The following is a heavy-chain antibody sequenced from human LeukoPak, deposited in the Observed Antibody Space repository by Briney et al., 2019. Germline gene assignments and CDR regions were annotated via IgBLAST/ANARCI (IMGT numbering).Heavy chain of an antibody. CDR3: ARTGYYYDSSGYYGHAFDV. V-gene: IGHV4-38-2*01. D-gene: IGHD3-22*01. CDR2: IYYSGST. CDR1: GFTFSSYG. J-gene: IGHJ3*01. Sequence: PGGTLRLSCAASGFTFSSYGMSWVRQPPGKGLELIGSIYYSGSTYYNPSLKSRVTISVDTSKNQFSLKLSSVTAADTAVYYCARTGYYYDSSGYYGHAFDVWGQGTMVTVSS.